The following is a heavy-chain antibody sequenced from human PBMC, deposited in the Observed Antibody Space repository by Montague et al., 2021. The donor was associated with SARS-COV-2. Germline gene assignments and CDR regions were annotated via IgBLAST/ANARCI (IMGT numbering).Heavy chain of an antibody. J-gene: IGHJ6*02. D-gene: IGHD5-24*01. Sequence: SETLSLTCIVSGGSISSYYCSWIRQPPGKGLEWIGYIYYSGSTNYNPSLNSRVTVSVDTSKNQFSLKLSPVTAADTAVYYCASYQGDGSLYGMDVWGQGATVPVSS. V-gene: IGHV4-59*01. CDR1: GGSISSYY. CDR2: IYYSGST. CDR3: ASYQGDGSLYGMDV.